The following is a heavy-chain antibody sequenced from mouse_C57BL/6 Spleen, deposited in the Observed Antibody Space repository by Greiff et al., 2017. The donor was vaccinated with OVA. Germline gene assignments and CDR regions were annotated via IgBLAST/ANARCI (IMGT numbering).Heavy chain of an antibody. CDR1: GYAFSSYW. D-gene: IGHD4-1*01. CDR3: ARSGGSWDQFAY. J-gene: IGHJ3*01. V-gene: IGHV1-80*01. Sequence: VKLMESGAELVKPGASVKISCKASGYAFSSYWMNWVKQRPGKGLEWIGQIYPGDGDTNYNGKFKGKATLTADKSSSTAYMQLSSLTSEDSAVYFCARSGGSWDQFAYWGQGTLVTVSA. CDR2: IYPGDGDT.